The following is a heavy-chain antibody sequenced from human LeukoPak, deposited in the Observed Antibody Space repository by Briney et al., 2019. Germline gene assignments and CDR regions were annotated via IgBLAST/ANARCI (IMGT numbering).Heavy chain of an antibody. V-gene: IGHV3-23*01. CDR2: ISGDGGT. D-gene: IGHD2-15*01. CDR3: ARYCGAASCYSGFDY. CDR1: GFTFGSYV. J-gene: IGHJ4*02. Sequence: GGSLGLSCAASGFTFGSYVMSWVRQAPGKGPEWVSAISGDGGTYYADSVKGRLTISRDNSENTLYLQMNSLGGEDTALYYRARYCGAASCYSGFDYWGQGTLVTVAS.